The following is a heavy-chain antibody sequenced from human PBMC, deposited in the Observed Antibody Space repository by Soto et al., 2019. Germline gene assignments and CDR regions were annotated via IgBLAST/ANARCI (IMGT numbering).Heavy chain of an antibody. J-gene: IGHJ4*02. V-gene: IGHV2-70*04. CDR1: GFSLSTNEMR. CDR2: IDWDDDK. CDR3: ARMRCSSSSCYYTDY. D-gene: IGHD2-2*01. Sequence: SGPTLVNPTQTLTLTCTFSGFSLSTNEMRVTWIRQPPGKALEWLARIDWDDDKFYSTSLKTRLTISKDTSKNQVVLTMTNMDPVDTATYYCARMRCSSSSCYYTDYWGQGALVTVSS.